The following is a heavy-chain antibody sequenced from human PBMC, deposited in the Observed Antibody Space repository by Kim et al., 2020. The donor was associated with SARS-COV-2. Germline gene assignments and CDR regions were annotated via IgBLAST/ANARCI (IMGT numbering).Heavy chain of an antibody. CDR2: INPNSGGT. CDR3: ARTPRGCSSTSCYRITIYPLDAFDI. V-gene: IGHV1-2*02. D-gene: IGHD2-2*01. J-gene: IGHJ3*02. CDR1: GYTFTGYY. Sequence: ASVKVSCKASGYTFTGYYMHWVRQAPGQGLEWMGWINPNSGGTNYAQKFQGRVTMTRDTSISTAYMELSRLRSDDTAVYYCARTPRGCSSTSCYRITIYPLDAFDIWGQGTMVTVSS.